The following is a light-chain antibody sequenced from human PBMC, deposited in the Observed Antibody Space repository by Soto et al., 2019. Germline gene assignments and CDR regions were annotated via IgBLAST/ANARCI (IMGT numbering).Light chain of an antibody. CDR3: AAWDDSLSGWV. V-gene: IGLV1-47*01. J-gene: IGLJ3*02. CDR2: RNN. CDR1: SSNIGSNY. Sequence: QSLLTQPPSASGTPGQRVTISCSGSSSNIGSNYVYWYQQLPGTAPKLLIYRNNQRPSGVPDRFSGSKSGTSASLAISGLRSEDDADYYCAAWDDSLSGWVFGGGTKLTVL.